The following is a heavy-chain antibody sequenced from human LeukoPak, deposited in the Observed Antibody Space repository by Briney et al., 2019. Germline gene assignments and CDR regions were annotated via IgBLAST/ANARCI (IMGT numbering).Heavy chain of an antibody. CDR2: ISAYNGNT. CDR3: ARISDHNWYFDL. Sequence: ASVKVSCKASGYTFTSYGISWVRQAPGQGLEWMGWISAYNGNTNYAQKLQGRVTMTRNTSITTAYMELSSLRSEDTAVYYCARISDHNWYFDLWGRGTLVTVSS. CDR1: GYTFTSYG. V-gene: IGHV1-18*01. J-gene: IGHJ2*01. D-gene: IGHD1-14*01.